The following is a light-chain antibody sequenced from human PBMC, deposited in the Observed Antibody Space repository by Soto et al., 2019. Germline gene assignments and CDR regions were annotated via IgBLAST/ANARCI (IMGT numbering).Light chain of an antibody. CDR3: SSYTTADTVI. Sequence: QSALTQPASMSGSPGQSITLSCTGTSSDIGGYNFVSWYQRHPGKGPKLLIFDVNFRPSGVSNRFSGSKSENTASLTISGLQPEDEADYYCSSYTTADTVIFGGGTKVTVL. J-gene: IGLJ2*01. V-gene: IGLV2-14*03. CDR2: DVN. CDR1: SSDIGGYNF.